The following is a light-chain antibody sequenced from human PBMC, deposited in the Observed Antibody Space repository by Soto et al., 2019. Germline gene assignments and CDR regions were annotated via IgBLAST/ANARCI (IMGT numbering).Light chain of an antibody. CDR3: QQYRSYSWT. CDR2: KAS. CDR1: QSVSSW. Sequence: DVQLTQSPSTLSASVGDRVTITCRASQSVSSWLAWYQAKPGKAPDRLIYKASTLESGVPSRFSGSGSGTEFTLTISSLQPDDFATYYCQQYRSYSWTFGQGTKVEI. V-gene: IGKV1-5*03. J-gene: IGKJ1*01.